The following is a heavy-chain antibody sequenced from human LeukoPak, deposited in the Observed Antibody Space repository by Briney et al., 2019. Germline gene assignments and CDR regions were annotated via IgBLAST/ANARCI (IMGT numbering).Heavy chain of an antibody. CDR1: GYSFTSYW. Sequence: GESLKISCRGSGYSFTSYWIGWVRQMPGKGLEWVGIIYPGDSDTRYSPSFQGQVTISADKSISTAYLQWSSLKASDTAMYYCARAHYGGNIGYDHWGQGTLVTVSS. CDR3: ARAHYGGNIGYDH. J-gene: IGHJ4*02. D-gene: IGHD4-23*01. CDR2: IYPGDSDT. V-gene: IGHV5-51*01.